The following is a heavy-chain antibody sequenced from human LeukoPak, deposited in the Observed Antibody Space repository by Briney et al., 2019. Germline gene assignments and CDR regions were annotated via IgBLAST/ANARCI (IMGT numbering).Heavy chain of an antibody. D-gene: IGHD6-13*01. V-gene: IGHV4-59*12. CDR3: ARVDSSSFFLSHYYYYMDV. Sequence: SETLSLTCTVSGGSISSYYWSWIRQPPGKGLEWIGYIYYSGSTNYNPSLKSRVTISVDTSKNQFSLKLSSVTAADTAVYYCARVDSSSFFLSHYYYYMDVWGKGTTVTVSS. CDR2: IYYSGST. CDR1: GGSISSYY. J-gene: IGHJ6*03.